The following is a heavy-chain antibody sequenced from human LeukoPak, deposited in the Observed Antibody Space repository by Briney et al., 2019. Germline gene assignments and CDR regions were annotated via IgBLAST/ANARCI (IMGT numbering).Heavy chain of an antibody. Sequence: PGGSLRLSCAASGFTFSSYSMNWVRQAPGKGLEWVSSISSSDTYIYHADSVKGRFTITRDNAKNSLYLQMNSLRVEDTAVYYCARGDYYYYYYMDVWGKGTTVTVSS. J-gene: IGHJ6*03. CDR2: ISSSDTYI. CDR3: ARGDYYYYYYMDV. V-gene: IGHV3-21*04. CDR1: GFTFSSYS.